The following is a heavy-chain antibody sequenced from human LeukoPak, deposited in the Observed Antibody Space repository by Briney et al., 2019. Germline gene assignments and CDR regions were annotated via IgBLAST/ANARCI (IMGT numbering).Heavy chain of an antibody. CDR2: IYHSGST. Sequence: GSLRLSCAASGFTFSSYGMSWVRQAPGKGLEWIGEIYHSGSTNYNPSLKSRVTISVDKSKNQFSLKLSSVTAADTAVYYCARDNALVAAAGIPYWGQGTLVTVSS. CDR1: GFTFSSYGM. CDR3: ARDNALVAAAGIPY. V-gene: IGHV4-4*02. D-gene: IGHD6-13*01. J-gene: IGHJ4*02.